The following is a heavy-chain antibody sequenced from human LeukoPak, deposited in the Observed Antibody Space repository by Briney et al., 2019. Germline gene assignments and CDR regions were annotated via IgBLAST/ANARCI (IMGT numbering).Heavy chain of an antibody. CDR3: ARLSGGAGYCGTTLCYRSLGD. D-gene: IGHD2-2*01. CDR1: GYSFTTYW. V-gene: IGHV5-51*01. J-gene: IGHJ4*02. Sequence: GESLKISCKDSGYSFTTYWIAWVRQMPGKGLEWVGIIYPSDSDTRYSPSFQGQVTISADKSISTAYLQWSSLKASDSAMYYCARLSGGAGYCGTTLCYRSLGDWGQGTLVTVSS. CDR2: IYPSDSDT.